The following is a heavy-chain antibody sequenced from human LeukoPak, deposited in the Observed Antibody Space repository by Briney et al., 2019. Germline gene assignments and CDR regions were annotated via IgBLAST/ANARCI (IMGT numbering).Heavy chain of an antibody. Sequence: SETLSLTCTVSGGSISSYYWSWIRQPPGKGLEWIGYIYYSGSTNYNPSLKSRVTISVDTSKNQFSLKPSSVTAADTAVYYCARGNRRTVTIPTYNWFDPWGQGTLVTVSS. V-gene: IGHV4-59*01. CDR1: GGSISSYY. CDR3: ARGNRRTVTIPTYNWFDP. D-gene: IGHD4-11*01. J-gene: IGHJ5*02. CDR2: IYYSGST.